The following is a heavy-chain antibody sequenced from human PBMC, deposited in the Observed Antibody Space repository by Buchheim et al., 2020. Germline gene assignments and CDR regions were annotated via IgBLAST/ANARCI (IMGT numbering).Heavy chain of an antibody. Sequence: QITLKESGPTLVKPTQTLTLTCTFSGFSLSTSGVGVGWIRQPPGKALEWLALIYWNDDKRYSPSLKSRLTITKDTSKNQVVLTMTNMDPVDTATYYCAQSQKVYYYDSSGYYNYWSQGTL. D-gene: IGHD3-22*01. CDR3: AQSQKVYYYDSSGYYNY. CDR1: GFSLSTSGVG. CDR2: IYWNDDK. J-gene: IGHJ4*02. V-gene: IGHV2-5*01.